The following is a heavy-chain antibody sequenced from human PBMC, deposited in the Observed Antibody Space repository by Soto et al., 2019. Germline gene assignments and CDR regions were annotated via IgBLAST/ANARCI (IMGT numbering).Heavy chain of an antibody. V-gene: IGHV1-2*04. CDR1: GYTFTGYY. J-gene: IGHJ4*02. CDR3: ASSSPAYSSSWYQKNDDFDY. D-gene: IGHD6-13*01. CDR2: INPNSGGT. Sequence: ASVKVSCKASGYTFTGYYMHWVRQAPGQGLEWMGWINPNSGGTNYAQKFQGWVTMTRDTSISTAYMELSSLRSEDTAVYYCASSSPAYSSSWYQKNDDFDYWGQGTLVTVSS.